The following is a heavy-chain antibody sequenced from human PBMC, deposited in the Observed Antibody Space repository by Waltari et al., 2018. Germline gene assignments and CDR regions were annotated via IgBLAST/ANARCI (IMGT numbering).Heavy chain of an antibody. CDR1: GGTFSSYA. J-gene: IGHJ4*02. Sequence: QVQLVQSGAEVKKPGSSVKVSCKASGGTFSSYAISWVRQAPGQGLEWMGGIIPIFGTANYAQKFQGRVPITTDESTSTAYMELGSLRAEDTAVYYCASVGYCSGGSCYGGDLGYWGQGTLVTVSS. D-gene: IGHD2-15*01. CDR2: IIPIFGTA. V-gene: IGHV1-69*05. CDR3: ASVGYCSGGSCYGGDLGY.